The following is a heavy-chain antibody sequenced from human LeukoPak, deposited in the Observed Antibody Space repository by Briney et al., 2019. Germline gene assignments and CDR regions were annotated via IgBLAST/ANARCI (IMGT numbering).Heavy chain of an antibody. Sequence: SETLSLTCTVSGGSISSGSYYWSWIRQPAGKGLEWIGRIYTSGSTNYNPSLKSRVTISVDTSKNQFSLKLSSVTAADTAVYYCAREAPTRYDSSGGYDYWGQGTLVTVSS. J-gene: IGHJ4*02. CDR3: AREAPTRYDSSGGYDY. D-gene: IGHD3-22*01. CDR1: GGSISSGSYY. CDR2: IYTSGST. V-gene: IGHV4-61*02.